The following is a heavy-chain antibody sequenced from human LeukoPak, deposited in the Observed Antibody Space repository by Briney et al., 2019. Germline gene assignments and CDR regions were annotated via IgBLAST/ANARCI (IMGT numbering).Heavy chain of an antibody. CDR1: GYTFTSYG. CDR2: ISAYNGNT. V-gene: IGHV1-18*01. CDR3: ARTPFGRIAVAGTPGDWFDP. Sequence: ASVKVSCKASGYTFTSYGISWVRQAPGQGLEWMGWISAYNGNTNYAQKLQGRDTMTTDTSTSTAYMELRSLRSDDTAVYYCARTPFGRIAVAGTPGDWFDPWGQGTLVTVSS. J-gene: IGHJ5*02. D-gene: IGHD6-19*01.